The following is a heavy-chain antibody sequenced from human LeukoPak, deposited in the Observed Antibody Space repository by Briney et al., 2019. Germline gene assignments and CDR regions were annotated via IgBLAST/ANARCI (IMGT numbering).Heavy chain of an antibody. Sequence: GGSLRLSCAASGFTFSSYGMHWVRRAPGKGLEWVAVIWYDGSNKYYADSVKGRFTISRDNSKNTLYLQMNSLRAEDTAVYYCARDTYYYDSSGYFDYWGQGTLVTVSS. D-gene: IGHD3-22*01. CDR3: ARDTYYYDSSGYFDY. V-gene: IGHV3-33*01. CDR2: IWYDGSNK. CDR1: GFTFSSYG. J-gene: IGHJ4*02.